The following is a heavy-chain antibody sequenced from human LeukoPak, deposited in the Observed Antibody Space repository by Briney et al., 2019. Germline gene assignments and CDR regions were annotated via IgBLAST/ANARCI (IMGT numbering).Heavy chain of an antibody. J-gene: IGHJ2*01. CDR3: AGIAAANRYWYFDL. V-gene: IGHV4-39*01. Sequence: PSETLSLTCTVSGASITTNFYYWGWIRQPPGKGLEWIGTIYYTGSTYYNPSLKSRVTMSVDTSKSQFSLKLRSVTAADTAVYYCAGIAAANRYWYFDLWGRGTLVTVSS. CDR2: IYYTGST. D-gene: IGHD6-13*01. CDR1: GASITTNFYY.